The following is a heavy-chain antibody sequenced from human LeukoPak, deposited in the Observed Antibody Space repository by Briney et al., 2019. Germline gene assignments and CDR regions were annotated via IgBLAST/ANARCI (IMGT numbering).Heavy chain of an antibody. Sequence: SQTLSPTCAISGDSVSGNSAAWNWIRQSPSRGLEWLGRTYYRSKWYNDYAVSVKSRISINQDTSKNQFSLHLNSATPEDTAVYHCARAGVGAFDIWGQGTMVTVSS. CDR3: ARAGVGAFDI. J-gene: IGHJ3*02. CDR2: TYYRSKWYN. CDR1: GDSVSGNSAA. V-gene: IGHV6-1*01.